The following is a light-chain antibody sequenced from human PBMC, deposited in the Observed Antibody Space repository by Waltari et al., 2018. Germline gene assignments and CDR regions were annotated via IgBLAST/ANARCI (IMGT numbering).Light chain of an antibody. CDR3: QSYDSRLSGVV. CDR1: SSNIGANFD. Sequence: QSVLTQPPSVSGAPGQRVTIPCTGSSSNIGANFDVHWYQKLPGAAPKVLIYINNNRPSGVSDRFSGSKSGTSASLAITGLQAEDEADYYCQSYDSRLSGVVFGGGTKLTVL. J-gene: IGLJ2*01. CDR2: INN. V-gene: IGLV1-40*01.